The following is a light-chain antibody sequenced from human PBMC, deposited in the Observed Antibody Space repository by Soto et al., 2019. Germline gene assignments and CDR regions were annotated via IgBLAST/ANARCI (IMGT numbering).Light chain of an antibody. J-gene: IGKJ1*01. V-gene: IGKV1-33*01. CDR2: DAS. Sequence: DIQMTQSPSSLSASVGNRVTITCQASQDIATYLNWYQQKPGKAPNLLIYDASNLETGVPSRFSGGGSGTHFTFTISNLQPEDIAIYYCQQYDILPPTWTFGQGTKVEIE. CDR1: QDIATY. CDR3: QQYDILPPTWT.